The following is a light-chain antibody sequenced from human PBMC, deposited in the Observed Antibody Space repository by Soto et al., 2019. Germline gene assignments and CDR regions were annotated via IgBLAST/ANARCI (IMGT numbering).Light chain of an antibody. CDR1: QGIKGY. Sequence: IQLTQSPSALSASVGDRVTITCRASQGIKGYLAWYQQKPGKSPKLLIYAASTLQSGAPSRFSGSGSGTDFTLTITSLQPEDFATYYCQQLGSYVITGGQGTRLDIK. V-gene: IGKV1-9*01. J-gene: IGKJ5*01. CDR3: QQLGSYVIT. CDR2: AAS.